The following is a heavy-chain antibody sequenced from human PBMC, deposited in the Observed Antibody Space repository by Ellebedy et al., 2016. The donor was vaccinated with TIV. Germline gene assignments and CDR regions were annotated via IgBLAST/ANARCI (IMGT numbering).Heavy chain of an antibody. Sequence: GESLKISCAASGFTFSSYSMNWVRQAPGKGLEWVSIISCGGDTHHYADSVKGRFTISRDYSKNTLYLDMNSLRADDTATYYCARGNSDFWSYYEYWGQGTLVTVSS. V-gene: IGHV3-23*01. J-gene: IGHJ4*02. D-gene: IGHD3-3*01. CDR3: ARGNSDFWSYYEY. CDR2: ISCGGDTH. CDR1: GFTFSSYS.